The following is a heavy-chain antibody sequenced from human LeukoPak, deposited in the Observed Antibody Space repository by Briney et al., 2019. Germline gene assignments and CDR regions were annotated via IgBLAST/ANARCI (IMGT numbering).Heavy chain of an antibody. D-gene: IGHD6-19*01. J-gene: IGHJ4*02. V-gene: IGHV3-30*02. CDR2: IRYDGNDK. CDR1: GFTFSSYG. CDR3: ARDMVAGGPDY. Sequence: PGGSLRLSCAASGFTFSSYGMQWVRQAPGKGLEWVAFIRYDGNDKFYADSVKGRFAISRDTSRNTLYLQMNSLRAEDTAVYYCARDMVAGGPDYWGQGTLVTVSS.